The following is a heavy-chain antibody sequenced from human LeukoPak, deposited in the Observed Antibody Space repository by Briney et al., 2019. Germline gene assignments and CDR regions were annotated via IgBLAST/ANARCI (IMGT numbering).Heavy chain of an antibody. J-gene: IGHJ5*02. D-gene: IGHD2/OR15-2a*01. Sequence: GGSLRLSCTASGFTFGDYAMSWFRQAPGKGLEWVGFIRSKAYGGTTEYAASVKGRITISRDDSKSIAYLQMNSLKTEDTAVYYCTRESLHGVQFYYRFDPWGQGTLVTVSS. CDR2: IRSKAYGGTT. V-gene: IGHV3-49*03. CDR1: GFTFGDYA. CDR3: TRESLHGVQFYYRFDP.